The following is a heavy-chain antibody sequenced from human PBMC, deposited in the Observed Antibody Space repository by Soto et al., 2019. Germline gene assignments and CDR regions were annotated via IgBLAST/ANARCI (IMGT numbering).Heavy chain of an antibody. V-gene: IGHV3-33*01. CDR1: GFTFSSYG. D-gene: IGHD3-16*02. J-gene: IGHJ3*02. Sequence: GGSLRLSCAASGFTFSSYGMHWVRQAPGKGLEWVAVIWYDGSNKYYADSVKGRFTISRDNSKNTLYLQMNSLRAEDTAVYYCARRIDMITFGGVIVMDHTPDAFDIWGQGTMVTVSS. CDR3: ARRIDMITFGGVIVMDHTPDAFDI. CDR2: IWYDGSNK.